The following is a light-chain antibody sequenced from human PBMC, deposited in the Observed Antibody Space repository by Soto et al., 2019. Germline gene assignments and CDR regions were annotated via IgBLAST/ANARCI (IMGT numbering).Light chain of an antibody. V-gene: IGKV3-11*01. CDR2: DAS. CDR3: QQRSNWPPEVT. CDR1: QSVRSS. J-gene: IGKJ3*01. Sequence: EIVLTQSPDTLSLSPGERATLSCRASQSVRSSLAWYQQKPGQAPRLLIYDASNRATGIPARFSGSGSGTHFTLTISSREPEDFAVYYCQQRSNWPPEVTFGPGTKVDIK.